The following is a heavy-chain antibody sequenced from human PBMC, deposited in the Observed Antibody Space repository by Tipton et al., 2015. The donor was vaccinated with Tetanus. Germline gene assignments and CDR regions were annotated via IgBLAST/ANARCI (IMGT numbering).Heavy chain of an antibody. Sequence: TLSLTCTVSGASISSGGYFWSWIRQHPGKGLEWIGYINYSGSTYFNPSLKSRVTISADMSENQFSLRLTSVTAADTAVYYCARGVDRAKAGTDWGQGTLVTVSS. V-gene: IGHV4-31*03. CDR3: ARGVDRAKAGTD. CDR2: INYSGST. J-gene: IGHJ4*02. CDR1: GASISSGGYF. D-gene: IGHD5-18*01.